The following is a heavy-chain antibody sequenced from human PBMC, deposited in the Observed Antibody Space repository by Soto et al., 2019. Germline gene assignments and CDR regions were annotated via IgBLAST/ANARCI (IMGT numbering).Heavy chain of an antibody. CDR1: GYTFTSSG. CDR3: ARMFAVVTPIDFDH. V-gene: IGHV1-18*01. J-gene: IGHJ4*02. Sequence: ASVKVSCKASGYTFTSSGMSWVRQAPGQGLEWMGWISAHTGSSEYAQRFQGRVTMTTDRSTSTAYMELRSLRSDDTAVYYCARMFAVVTPIDFDHWGQGTLVTVSS. CDR2: ISAHTGSS. D-gene: IGHD2-21*02.